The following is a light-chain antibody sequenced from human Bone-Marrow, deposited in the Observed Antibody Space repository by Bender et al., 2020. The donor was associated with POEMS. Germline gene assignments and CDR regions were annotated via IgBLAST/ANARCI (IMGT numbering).Light chain of an antibody. CDR2: SNS. V-gene: IGLV1-44*01. CDR1: KSNLEVNS. J-gene: IGLJ3*02. Sequence: QSVLTQPPSASGTPGQRVAISCSGSKSNLEVNSAYWYQQLPGKAPKLLIYSNSQRPSGVPDRFSGSKSGNTASLTVSGLQAEDEADYYCGSYAGSNIWVFGGGTKLTVL. CDR3: GSYAGSNIWV.